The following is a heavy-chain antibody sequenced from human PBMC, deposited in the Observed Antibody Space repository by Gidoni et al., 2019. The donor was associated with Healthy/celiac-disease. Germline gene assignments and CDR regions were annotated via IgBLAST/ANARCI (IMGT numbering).Heavy chain of an antibody. CDR1: GYTFTSYA. J-gene: IGHJ4*02. Sequence: QVQLVQSGAEVKKPGASVKVSCQASGYTFTSYAMHWVRQAPGQRLEWMGWINAGNGNTKYSQKFQGRVTITRDTSASTAYMELSSLRSEDTAVYYCARDHKMYSSSWGYWGQGTLVTVSS. CDR3: ARDHKMYSSSWGY. CDR2: INAGNGNT. D-gene: IGHD6-13*01. V-gene: IGHV1-3*01.